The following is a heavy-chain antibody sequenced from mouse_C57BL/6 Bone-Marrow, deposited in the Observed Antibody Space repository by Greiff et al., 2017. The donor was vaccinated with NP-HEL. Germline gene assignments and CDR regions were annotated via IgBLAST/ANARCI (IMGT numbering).Heavy chain of an antibody. CDR3: TKIYYDYSFAY. CDR2: IRLKSDNYAT. CDR1: GFTFSNYW. D-gene: IGHD2-4*01. Sequence: EVKLMESGGGLVQPGGSMKLSCVASGFTFSNYWMNWVRQSPEKGLEWVAQIRLKSDNYATHYAESVKGRFTISRDDSKSSVYLQMNNLRAEDTGIYYCTKIYYDYSFAYWGQGTLVTVSA. V-gene: IGHV6-3*01. J-gene: IGHJ3*01.